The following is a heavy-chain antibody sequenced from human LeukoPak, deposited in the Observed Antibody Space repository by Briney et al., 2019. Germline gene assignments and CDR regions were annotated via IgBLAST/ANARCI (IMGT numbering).Heavy chain of an antibody. CDR2: ISYDGSNK. J-gene: IGHJ4*02. V-gene: IGHV3-30-3*01. CDR1: GFTFSSYA. Sequence: GGSLRLSCAASGFTFSSYAMHWVRQAPGKGLEWVAVISYDGSNKYYADSVKGRFTISRDNFKNTLYLQMNSLRAEDTAVYYCARPDDYGGNPFDYWGQGTPVTVSS. CDR3: ARPDDYGGNPFDY. D-gene: IGHD4-23*01.